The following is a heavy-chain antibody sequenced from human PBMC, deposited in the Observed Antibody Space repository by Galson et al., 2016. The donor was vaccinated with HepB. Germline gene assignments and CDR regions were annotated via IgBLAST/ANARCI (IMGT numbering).Heavy chain of an antibody. Sequence: SLRLSCAASGFTFSSHNMKWVRQAPGKGLEWVAVMSYDGGNKYYADSVKGRFTISRDNSKNTLFLQMNSLRAEDTAVYYCARDKSGGYYGSGTYLRNYYAMDVWGQGTTVTVSS. CDR1: GFTFSSHN. D-gene: IGHD3-10*01. CDR2: MSYDGGNK. J-gene: IGHJ6*02. V-gene: IGHV3-30*03. CDR3: ARDKSGGYYGSGTYLRNYYAMDV.